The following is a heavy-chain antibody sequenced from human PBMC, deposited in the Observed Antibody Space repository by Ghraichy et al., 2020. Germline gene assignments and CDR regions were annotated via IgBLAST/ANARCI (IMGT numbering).Heavy chain of an antibody. CDR1: GFTFSSYA. D-gene: IGHD2-2*01. CDR2: ISGSGGST. V-gene: IGHV3-23*01. J-gene: IGHJ6*02. CDR3: AKVGGYCSSTSCYPDYYYGMDV. Sequence: GGSLRLSCAASGFTFSSYAMSWVRQAPGKGLEWVSAISGSGGSTYYADSVKGRFTISRDNSKNTLYLQMNSLRAEDTAVYYCAKVGGYCSSTSCYPDYYYGMDVWGQGTTVTVSS.